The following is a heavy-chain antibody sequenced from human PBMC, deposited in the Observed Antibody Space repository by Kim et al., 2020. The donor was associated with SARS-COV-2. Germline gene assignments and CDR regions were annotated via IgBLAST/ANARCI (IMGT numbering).Heavy chain of an antibody. D-gene: IGHD3-10*01. CDR3: ARDPKGGSGSSLYYYYYGMDV. CDR2: INAGNGNT. J-gene: IGHJ6*02. CDR1: GYTFTSYA. Sequence: ASVKVSCKASGYTFTSYAMHWVRQAPGQRLEWMGWINAGNGNTKYSQKFQGRVTITRDTSASTAYMELSSLRSEDTAVYYCARDPKGGSGSSLYYYYYGMDVWGQGTTVTVSS. V-gene: IGHV1-3*01.